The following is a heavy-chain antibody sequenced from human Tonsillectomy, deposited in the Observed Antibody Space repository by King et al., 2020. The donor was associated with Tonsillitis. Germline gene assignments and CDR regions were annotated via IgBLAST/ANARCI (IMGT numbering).Heavy chain of an antibody. CDR2: IHYSGST. J-gene: IGHJ4*02. Sequence: LRLQESGPGLVKPSETLSLTCTVSGGSISSSSHYWGWIRQPPGTGLEWIATIHYSGSTYYNPSLKSRVTMSVDTSKNQFSLKLSSVTAADTAVYYCARVGGSGSQHNDYWGQGTLVTVSS. V-gene: IGHV4-39*07. CDR1: GGSISSSSHY. CDR3: ARVGGSGSQHNDY. D-gene: IGHD1-26*01.